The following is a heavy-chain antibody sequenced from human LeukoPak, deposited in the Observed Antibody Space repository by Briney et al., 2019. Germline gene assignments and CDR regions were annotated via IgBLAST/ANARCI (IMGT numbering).Heavy chain of an antibody. J-gene: IGHJ4*02. CDR2: INSDGSST. V-gene: IGHV3-74*01. Sequence: GGSLRLSCAASGFTFSSYSMNWVRQAPGKGLEWVSRINSDGSSTTYADSVEGRFTISRDNAKNTLYLQMNSLRAEDTAVYYCARDVWGTFDYWGQGTLVTVSS. CDR3: ARDVWGTFDY. D-gene: IGHD1/OR15-1a*01. CDR1: GFTFSSYS.